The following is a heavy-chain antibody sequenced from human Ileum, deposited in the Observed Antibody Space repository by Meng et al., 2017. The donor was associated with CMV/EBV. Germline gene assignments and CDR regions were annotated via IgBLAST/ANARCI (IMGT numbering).Heavy chain of an antibody. CDR2: ISGDGSVT. CDR3: ARGDDWRDYYGMDI. V-gene: IGHV3-74*01. D-gene: IGHD3-9*01. CDR1: GFTFSSYG. J-gene: IGHJ6*02. Sequence: GGSLRLSCAASGFTFSSYGMHWVRQAPEKGLVWVARISGDGSVTNYADSVRGRITISRDNAKNTLYVQMNSLRVEDTAVYYCARGDDWRDYYGMDIWGQGTTVTVSS.